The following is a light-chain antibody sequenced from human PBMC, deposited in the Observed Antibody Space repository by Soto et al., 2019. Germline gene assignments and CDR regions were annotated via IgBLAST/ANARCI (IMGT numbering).Light chain of an antibody. J-gene: IGLJ2*01. CDR2: DND. V-gene: IGLV1-51*01. CDR1: SSNIGNDY. Sequence: QSVLTQPPSVSAAPGQKVTISCSGSSSNIGNDYVSWYQHLPGTASKLLIYDNDKRPSGIPDRFSGSKSGTSATLGITGLQTGDEADYNCGTWDSSLSAGVFGGGTKLTVL. CDR3: GTWDSSLSAGV.